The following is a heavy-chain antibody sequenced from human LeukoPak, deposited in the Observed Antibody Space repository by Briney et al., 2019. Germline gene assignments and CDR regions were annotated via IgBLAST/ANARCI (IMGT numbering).Heavy chain of an antibody. CDR2: VSGSGVYT. CDR3: ARKGSCSGGTCYSPYYGMDV. J-gene: IGHJ6*02. CDR1: GFTFSSYA. V-gene: IGHV3-23*01. D-gene: IGHD2-15*01. Sequence: TGESLRLSCAASGFTFSSYAMSWVRQAPGKGLEWVSGVSGSGVYTYYAASVKGRFTISSDNSNNTLYLQMNSLRAEDTAVYYCARKGSCSGGTCYSPYYGMDVWGQGTTVTVSS.